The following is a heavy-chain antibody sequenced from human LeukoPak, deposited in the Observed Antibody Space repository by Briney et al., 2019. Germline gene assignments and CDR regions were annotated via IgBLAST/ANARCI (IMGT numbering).Heavy chain of an antibody. V-gene: IGHV4-39*01. Sequence: SETLSLTCTVSGGSISSSSYYWGWIRQPPGKGLEWIGSIYYSGSTYYNPSLKSRVTISVDTSKNQFSLKLSSVTAADTAVYFCARRAFAGNYVHFDYWGQGTPVTVSS. D-gene: IGHD3-10*01. J-gene: IGHJ4*02. CDR1: GGSISSSSYY. CDR3: ARRAFAGNYVHFDY. CDR2: IYYSGST.